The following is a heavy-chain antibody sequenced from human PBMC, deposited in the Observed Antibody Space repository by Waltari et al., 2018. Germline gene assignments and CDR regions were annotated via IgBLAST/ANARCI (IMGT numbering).Heavy chain of an antibody. V-gene: IGHV3-23*01. D-gene: IGHD3-22*01. CDR3: AKAHYDSSGYFSDFDY. J-gene: IGHJ4*02. Sequence: EVQLLESGGGLVQPGGSLRLSCVASGFTFSTYAMSWVRQAPGKGLEGVSTLAYTGDNTHYADSAKGRFTISRDNSKRTLYLHMNSLRAEDTAVYYCAKAHYDSSGYFSDFDYWGQGTRVTVSS. CDR2: LAYTGDNT. CDR1: GFTFSTYA.